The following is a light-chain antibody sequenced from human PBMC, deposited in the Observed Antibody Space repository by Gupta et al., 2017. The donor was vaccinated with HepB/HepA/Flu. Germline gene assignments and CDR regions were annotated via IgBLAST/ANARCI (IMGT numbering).Light chain of an antibody. CDR3: TSYTSSGTWV. J-gene: IGLJ3*02. CDR2: DVT. Sequence: SALTQPASGSGSPGQSITISCTGTSSDIGDYNYVSWHQQHPGKAPKLMIYDVTNRPSGVSNRFSGYKSGNTASLTISGLQTEDEADYYCTSYTSSGTWVFGGGTKLTGL. V-gene: IGLV2-14*03. CDR1: SSDIGDYNY.